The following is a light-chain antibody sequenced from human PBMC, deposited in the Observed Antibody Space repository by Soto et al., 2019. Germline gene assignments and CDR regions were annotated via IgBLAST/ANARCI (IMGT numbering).Light chain of an antibody. CDR2: SDN. V-gene: IGLV1-40*01. J-gene: IGLJ2*01. CDR3: QSFDRSLGHXV. CDR1: DSNIGTGYD. Sequence: QSALTQPPSVSGAPGQRVTISCTGSDSNIGTGYDVHWYQQLPGAAPKLLIHSDNSRPSGVPDRFSGSKSGTSASLAITGLQPEDEADYFCQSFDRSLGHXVXGGGTKVTVL.